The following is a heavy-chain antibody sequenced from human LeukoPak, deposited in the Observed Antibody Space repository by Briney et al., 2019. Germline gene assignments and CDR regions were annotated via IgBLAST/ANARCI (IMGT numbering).Heavy chain of an antibody. D-gene: IGHD3-22*01. CDR3: ARRRIPSSGSDY. J-gene: IGHJ4*02. V-gene: IGHV4-34*01. CDR1: GGSFSGYY. Sequence: SETLSLTCAVYGGSFSGYYWSWIRQPPGKGLEWIGEIYHSGSTNYNPSLKSRVTISVDKSKNQFSLKLSSVTAADTAVYYCARRRIPSSGSDYWGQGTLVTVSS. CDR2: IYHSGST.